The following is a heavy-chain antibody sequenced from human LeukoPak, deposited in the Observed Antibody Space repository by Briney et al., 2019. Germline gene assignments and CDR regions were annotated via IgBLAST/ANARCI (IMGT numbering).Heavy chain of an antibody. J-gene: IGHJ5*02. V-gene: IGHV1-18*01. CDR2: ISGYNGKT. Sequence: ASVKVSCKASGYTFTSYGISWVRQAPGQGLEWMGWISGYNGKTNYAQKLQGRVTMTTDTSTSTAYMELRSLRSEDTAVYYCARDNSVRDEAWWFNPWGQGTLVTVSS. CDR3: ARDNSVRDEAWWFNP. CDR1: GYTFTSYG. D-gene: IGHD5-24*01.